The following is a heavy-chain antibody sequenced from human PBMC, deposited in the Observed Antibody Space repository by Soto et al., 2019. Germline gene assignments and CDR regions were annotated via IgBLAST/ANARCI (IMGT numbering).Heavy chain of an antibody. J-gene: IGHJ6*02. CDR2: ISYDGSNK. Sequence: GGSLRLSCAASGFTFSSYAMHWVRQAPGKGLEWVAVISYDGSNKYYADSVKGRFTISRDNSKNTLYLQMNSLRAEDTAVYYCARDSTEAYYYGSGSRYYYYYGIHVWGPGTTVTVYS. CDR1: GFTFSSYA. V-gene: IGHV3-30-3*01. D-gene: IGHD3-10*01. CDR3: ARDSTEAYYYGSGSRYYYYYGIHV.